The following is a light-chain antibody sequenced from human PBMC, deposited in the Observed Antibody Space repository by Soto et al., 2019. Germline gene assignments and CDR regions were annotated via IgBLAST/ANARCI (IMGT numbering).Light chain of an antibody. J-gene: IGLJ1*01. CDR2: EGS. CDR3: CTYAGSSTLYV. CDR1: SSDVGSYNL. Sequence: QSVLTQSASVSGYPGQSITISYTGTSSDVGSYNLVSWYQQHPGKAPKLMIYEGSERPSGVSDRFSGSKSGNTASLTISGLQAEDEADYYCCTYAGSSTLYVFGTGTKVTVL. V-gene: IGLV2-23*01.